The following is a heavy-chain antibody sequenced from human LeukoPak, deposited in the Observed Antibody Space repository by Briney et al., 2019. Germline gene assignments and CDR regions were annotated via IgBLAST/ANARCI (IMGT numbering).Heavy chain of an antibody. CDR2: ISRNSGSI. Sequence: RSLRLSCAASGFTFDDYAMHWVRQAPGKGLEWVSGISRNSGSIVYADSVKGRFTISRDNAKNSLYLQMNSLRAEDTALYYCAKDRSINIAVAGPFDYWGQGTLVTVSS. CDR3: AKDRSINIAVAGPFDY. J-gene: IGHJ4*02. V-gene: IGHV3-9*01. D-gene: IGHD6-19*01. CDR1: GFTFDDYA.